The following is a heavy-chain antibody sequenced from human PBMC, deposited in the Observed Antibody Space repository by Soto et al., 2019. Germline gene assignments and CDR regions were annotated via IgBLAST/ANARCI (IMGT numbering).Heavy chain of an antibody. D-gene: IGHD2-15*01. CDR1: GDSISNLDYF. CDR2: IYKSATT. J-gene: IGHJ5*01. CDR3: ARGRYCLTGRCFPNWFDS. V-gene: IGHV4-30-4*01. Sequence: SETLSLTCSVSGDSISNLDYFLAWIRQPPGQALEYIGYIYKSATTYYNPSFESRVAISLDTSKSQFSLNVTSVPAADTAVYFCARGRYCLTGRCFPNWFDSWGQGTLVTVSS.